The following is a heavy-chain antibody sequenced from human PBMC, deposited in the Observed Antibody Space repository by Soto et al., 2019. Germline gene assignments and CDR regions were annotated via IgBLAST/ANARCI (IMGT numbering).Heavy chain of an antibody. CDR3: AREEYSSGWYYYYGMDV. Sequence: GGSLRLSCAASGFTFSSYWMHWVRQAPWKGLVWVSRINSDGSSTSYADSVKGRFTISRDNAKNTLYLQMNSLRAEDTAVYYCAREEYSSGWYYYYGMDVWGQGTTVTVSS. D-gene: IGHD6-19*01. CDR1: GFTFSSYW. V-gene: IGHV3-74*01. CDR2: INSDGSST. J-gene: IGHJ6*02.